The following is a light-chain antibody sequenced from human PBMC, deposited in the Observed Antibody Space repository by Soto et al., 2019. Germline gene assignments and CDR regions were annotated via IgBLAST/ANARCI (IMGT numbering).Light chain of an antibody. V-gene: IGKV3-15*01. CDR2: GAS. CDR3: QQYNNWPPYT. Sequence: EIVMTQSPATLSVSPGERATLSCRASQSVSSNLAWYQQKPGQAPRLLIYGASTRATGIPARFSGSGSGTESTLTISSLQSEDFAVYYCQQYNNWPPYTFGLGTKLEI. J-gene: IGKJ2*01. CDR1: QSVSSN.